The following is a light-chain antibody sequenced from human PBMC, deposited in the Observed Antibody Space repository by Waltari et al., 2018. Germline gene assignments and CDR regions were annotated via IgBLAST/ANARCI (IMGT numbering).Light chain of an antibody. J-gene: IGLJ2*01. CDR3: QSADSSGTYVV. Sequence: SYELTQPPSVSVSPGQTARITCSGDALPKQYAYWYQQKPGQAPVLVMYKDNETPSGIPERFSGSSSGTTVTLTINRVQAEDEADYYCQSADSSGTYVVFGGGTKLTVL. CDR2: KDN. V-gene: IGLV3-25*03. CDR1: ALPKQY.